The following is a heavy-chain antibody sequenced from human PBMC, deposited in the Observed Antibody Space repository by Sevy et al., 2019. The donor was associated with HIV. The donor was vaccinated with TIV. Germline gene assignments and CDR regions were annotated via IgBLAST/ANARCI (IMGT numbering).Heavy chain of an antibody. J-gene: IGHJ6*02. CDR2: IRFDGSMK. V-gene: IGHV3-30*02. CDR3: AKDHYDYRTGYYGYYGMDV. Sequence: GGSLRLSCAASGFRFSDYGMHWVRQAPGKGLEWVSLIRFDGSMKYIANSVKGRFTISRDKVKDTLYLQMKSMRPEDTAVYYCAKDHYDYRTGYYGYYGMDVWGQGTTVTVSS. CDR1: GFRFSDYG. D-gene: IGHD3-3*01.